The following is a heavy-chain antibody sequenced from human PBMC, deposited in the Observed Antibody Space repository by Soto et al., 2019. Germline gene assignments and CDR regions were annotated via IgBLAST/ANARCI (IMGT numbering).Heavy chain of an antibody. Sequence: QVQLQESGPGLVKPSQTLSLTCTVSGGSISSGGYYWTWIRQHPGKGLEWIGYNYYSGITYYNPSLKSRFTIPPDTCKNQFSLKPTTVTSADTAVYYCARGSSMAGLYYGTAVWGQGTTVTVS. D-gene: IGHD6-6*01. CDR3: ARGSSMAGLYYGTAV. CDR2: NYYSGIT. CDR1: GGSISSGGYY. V-gene: IGHV4-31*03. J-gene: IGHJ6*02.